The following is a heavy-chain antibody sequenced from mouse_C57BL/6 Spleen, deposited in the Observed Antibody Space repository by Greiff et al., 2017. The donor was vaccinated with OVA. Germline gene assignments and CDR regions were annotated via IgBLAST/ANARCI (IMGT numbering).Heavy chain of an antibody. Sequence: VQLQQSGAELVRPGASVKLSCTASGFNIKDDYMHWVKQRPEQGLEWIGWIDPENGDTEYASKFQGKATITADTSSNTAYLQLSSLTSEDTAVYYCTSTMVTTEYFDVWGTGTTVTVSS. J-gene: IGHJ1*03. V-gene: IGHV14-4*01. CDR1: GFNIKDDY. CDR3: TSTMVTTEYFDV. CDR2: IDPENGDT. D-gene: IGHD2-2*01.